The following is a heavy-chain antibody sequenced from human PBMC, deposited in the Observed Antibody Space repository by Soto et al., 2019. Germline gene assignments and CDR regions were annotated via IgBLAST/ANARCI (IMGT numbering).Heavy chain of an antibody. J-gene: IGHJ6*02. V-gene: IGHV1-2*04. CDR2: INPISGGT. CDR3: ATSTLFRGGNGVGMDV. CDR1: GNSLTAYY. D-gene: IGHD3-10*01. Sequence: QLQLVQSGAEVKKPGASVKVSCATSGNSLTAYYIHWVRQAPGQGLEWVGWINPISGGTNYAQKFQGWVTMTRDTSINTAYTELSRLKSADTAVCYCATSTLFRGGNGVGMDVWGQGTTVIVSS.